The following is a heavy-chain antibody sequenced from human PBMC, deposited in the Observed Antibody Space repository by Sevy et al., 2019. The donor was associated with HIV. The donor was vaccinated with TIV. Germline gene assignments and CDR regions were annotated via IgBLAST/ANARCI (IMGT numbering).Heavy chain of an antibody. CDR2: ISSDGGNK. CDR3: AREDIGGRHFDH. D-gene: IGHD6-6*01. CDR1: GFTFSDYY. J-gene: IGHJ4*02. V-gene: IGHV3-11*01. Sequence: GGSLRLSCAASGFTFSDYYINWIRQAPGKGLEWVSYISSDGGNKYYANSVKGRFTISRDNAKNSVFLQMNSLRAEDTAVYYCAREDIGGRHFDHWGQGTLVTFSS.